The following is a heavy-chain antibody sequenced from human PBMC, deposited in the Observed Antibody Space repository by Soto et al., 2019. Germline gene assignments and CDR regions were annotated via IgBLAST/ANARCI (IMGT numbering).Heavy chain of an antibody. CDR3: ARDNDGVQYSNSYNDY. Sequence: GGSLRLSCAASGFTFSSYWMSWVRQAPGKGLEWVANIKQDGSEKYYVDSVKGRFTISRDNARNSLYLQMNSLRAEDAAIYYCARDNDGVQYSNSYNDYWGQGTRVTVSS. CDR1: GFTFSSYW. CDR2: IKQDGSEK. J-gene: IGHJ4*02. V-gene: IGHV3-7*01. D-gene: IGHD1-26*01.